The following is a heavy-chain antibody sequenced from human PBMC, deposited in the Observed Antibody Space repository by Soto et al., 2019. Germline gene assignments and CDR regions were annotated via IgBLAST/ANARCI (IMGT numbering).Heavy chain of an antibody. CDR3: VRRSDLSPAEFFQH. J-gene: IGHJ1*01. V-gene: IGHV3-33*01. Sequence: QVQLVESGGGVVQPGRSLRLSCAASGFTFSNYGIHWVRQAPGKGLEWVAVVWYDGRNQYYADSVKGRFTISKDNSKNTVYLPMNSLRAEDTAVYYCVRRSDLSPAEFFQHWGQGTLVTVSS. CDR1: GFTFSNYG. CDR2: VWYDGRNQ. D-gene: IGHD2-21*02.